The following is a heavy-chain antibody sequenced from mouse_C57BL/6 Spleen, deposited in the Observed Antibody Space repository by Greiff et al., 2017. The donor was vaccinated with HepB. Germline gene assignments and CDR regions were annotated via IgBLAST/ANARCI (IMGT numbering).Heavy chain of an antibody. CDR3: ARGGLNYDYALHYFDY. V-gene: IGHV1-64*01. D-gene: IGHD2-4*01. J-gene: IGHJ2*01. CDR2: IHPNSGST. Sequence: QVQLQQPGAELVKPGASVKLSCKASGYTFTSYWMHWVKQRPGQGLEWIGMIHPNSGSTNYNEKFKSKATLTVDKSSSTAYMQLSSLTSEDSAVYYCARGGLNYDYALHYFDYWGQGTTLTVSS. CDR1: GYTFTSYW.